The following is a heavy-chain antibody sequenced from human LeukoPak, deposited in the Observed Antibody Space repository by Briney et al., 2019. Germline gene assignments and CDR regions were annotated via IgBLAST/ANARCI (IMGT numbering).Heavy chain of an antibody. D-gene: IGHD3-22*01. J-gene: IGHJ4*02. Sequence: GGSLRLSCAASGFTFSSYGMSWVRQAPGKGLEWVSAISGSGGSTYYADSVKGRFTISRDNSKNTLYLQMNSLRAEDTAVYYCAKGYYYDSSGYLSDYWGQGTLVTVSS. CDR2: ISGSGGST. CDR3: AKGYYYDSSGYLSDY. CDR1: GFTFSSYG. V-gene: IGHV3-23*01.